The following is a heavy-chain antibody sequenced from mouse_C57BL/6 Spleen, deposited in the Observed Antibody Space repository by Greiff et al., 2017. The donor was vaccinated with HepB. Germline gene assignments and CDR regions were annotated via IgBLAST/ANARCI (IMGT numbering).Heavy chain of an antibody. J-gene: IGHJ4*01. CDR1: GYAFSSSW. Sequence: VQLQQSGPELVKPGASVKISCKASGYAFSSSWMNWVKQRPGKGLEWIGRIYPGDGDTNYNGKFKGKATLTADKSSSTAYMQLSSLTSEDSAVYFCAITTVVARGAMEYWGQGTSVTVSS. D-gene: IGHD1-1*01. CDR3: AITTVVARGAMEY. CDR2: IYPGDGDT. V-gene: IGHV1-82*01.